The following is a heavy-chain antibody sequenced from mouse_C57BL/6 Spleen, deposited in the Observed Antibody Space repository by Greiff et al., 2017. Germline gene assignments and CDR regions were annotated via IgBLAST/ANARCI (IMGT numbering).Heavy chain of an antibody. Sequence: QVQLKESGAELVRPGASVTLSCKASGYTFTDYEMHWVKQTPVHGLEWIGAIDPETGGTAYNQKFKGKAILTADKSSSTAYMELRSLTSEDSAVYYCTCYYYGSSWFAYWGQGTLVTVSA. CDR1: GYTFTDYE. V-gene: IGHV1-15*01. D-gene: IGHD1-1*01. CDR3: TCYYYGSSWFAY. CDR2: IDPETGGT. J-gene: IGHJ3*01.